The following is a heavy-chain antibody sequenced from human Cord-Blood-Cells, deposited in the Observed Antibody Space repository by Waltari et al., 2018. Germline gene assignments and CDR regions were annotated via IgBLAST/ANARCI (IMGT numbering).Heavy chain of an antibody. CDR2: IYYSGST. V-gene: IGHV4-59*08. CDR3: ARQAYRVAVAGTEYWFDP. D-gene: IGHD6-19*01. CDR1: GGSISSYY. J-gene: IGHJ5*02. Sequence: QVQLQASGPGLVKPSETLSLTCTVPGGSISSYYWSCPPQPPGKGLEWIGYIYYSGSTNYNPSLKSRVTISVDTSKNQFSLKLSSVTAADTAVFYCARQAYRVAVAGTEYWFDPWGQGTLVTVSS.